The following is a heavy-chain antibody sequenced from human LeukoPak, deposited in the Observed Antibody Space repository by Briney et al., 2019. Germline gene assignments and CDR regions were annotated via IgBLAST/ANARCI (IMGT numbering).Heavy chain of an antibody. D-gene: IGHD6-19*01. CDR1: GFTFSSYW. V-gene: IGHV3-74*01. CDR2: INSDGSST. CDR3: ALSYSSGSAAFDY. Sequence: GGSLRLSCAASGFTFSSYWMHWVRQAPGKGLVWVSRINSDGSSTSYADSVKGRYTISRDNAKNTLYLQMNSLRAEDTAVYYCALSYSSGSAAFDYWGQGTLVTASS. J-gene: IGHJ4*02.